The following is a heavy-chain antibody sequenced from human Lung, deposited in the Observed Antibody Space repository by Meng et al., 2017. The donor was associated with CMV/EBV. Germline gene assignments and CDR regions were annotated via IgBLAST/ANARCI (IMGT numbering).Heavy chain of an antibody. CDR1: GFTFSSYS. CDR2: ISSSSSYI. Sequence: GESLKISCAASGFTFSSYSMNWVRQGPGKGLEWVSSISSSSSYIYYADSVKGRFTISGDNAKNSLYLQMNSLRAEDTAVYYCAREGGRAGTTGSYYYGMDVWGQGTTVTVSS. V-gene: IGHV3-21*01. J-gene: IGHJ6*02. D-gene: IGHD1-14*01. CDR3: AREGGRAGTTGSYYYGMDV.